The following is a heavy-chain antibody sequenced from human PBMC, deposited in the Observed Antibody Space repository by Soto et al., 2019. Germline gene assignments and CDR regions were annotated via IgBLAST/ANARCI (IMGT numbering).Heavy chain of an antibody. V-gene: IGHV1-69*12. Sequence: QVQLVQSGAEVKKPGSSVKVSCKASGGTFSSYAISWVRQAPGQGLEWMGGIIPIFGTANYAQKFQGRVTITAEESTSKAYIELSSLRSEDTAVYYGAREGERFYGMDVWGQGTTVTVSS. J-gene: IGHJ6*02. CDR2: IIPIFGTA. CDR1: GGTFSSYA. D-gene: IGHD1-1*01. CDR3: AREGERFYGMDV.